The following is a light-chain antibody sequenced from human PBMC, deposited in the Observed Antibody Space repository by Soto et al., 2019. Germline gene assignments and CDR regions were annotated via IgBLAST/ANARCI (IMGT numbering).Light chain of an antibody. CDR2: GAS. CDR3: QQYGSSPHT. J-gene: IGKJ3*01. CDR1: QSVSSSY. V-gene: IGKV3-20*01. Sequence: ESLLTQSPGTLSLSPGERATLSCRASQSVSSSYLAWYQQKPGQAPRLLIYGASSRATGIPDRFSGSGSGTDFTLTISRLEPEDFAMYYCQQYGSSPHTFGPGTKVDIK.